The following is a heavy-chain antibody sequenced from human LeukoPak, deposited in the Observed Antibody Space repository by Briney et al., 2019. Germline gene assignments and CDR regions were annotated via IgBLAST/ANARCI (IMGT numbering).Heavy chain of an antibody. D-gene: IGHD3-16*02. Sequence: PSETLSLTCTVSGGSISSYYWSWIRQPPGKGLEWIGYIYYSGSTNYNPSLKSRVTISVDTSKNQFSLKLSSVTAADTAVYYCARSQYMITFGGVIVRDPRFDYGGQGTLVTVSS. CDR2: IYYSGST. J-gene: IGHJ4*02. CDR3: ARSQYMITFGGVIVRDPRFDY. V-gene: IGHV4-59*01. CDR1: GGSISSYY.